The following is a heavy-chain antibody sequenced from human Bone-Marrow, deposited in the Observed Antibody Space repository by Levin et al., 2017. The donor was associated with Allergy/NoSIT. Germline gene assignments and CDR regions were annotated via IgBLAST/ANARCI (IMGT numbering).Heavy chain of an antibody. D-gene: IGHD1-1*01. Sequence: LSLTCAASGFTFSNSGMNWVRQAPGKGLEWVSSISSSSTYIYYADSVKGRFTISRDNAKNSLYLQMNSLRAEDTAVYYCARADDTFDYWGQGTLVTVSS. CDR1: GFTFSNSG. V-gene: IGHV3-21*06. CDR2: ISSSSTYI. J-gene: IGHJ4*02. CDR3: ARADDTFDY.